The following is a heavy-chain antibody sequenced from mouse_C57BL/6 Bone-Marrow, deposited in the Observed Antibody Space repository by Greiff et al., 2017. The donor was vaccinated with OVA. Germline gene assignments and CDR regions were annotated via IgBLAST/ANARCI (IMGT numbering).Heavy chain of an antibody. D-gene: IGHD2-5*01. CDR3: ARSESNCGGGFAMDY. CDR2: INSNNGGT. Sequence: EVQLQQSGPELVKPGASVKIPCKASGYTFTDYNMDWVKQSHGKSLEWIGDINSNNGGTIYNQKLKGKATLTVDKSSSTTYMELRSLTSEDTAVYYCARSESNCGGGFAMDYWGQGTSVTVSS. CDR1: GYTFTDYN. V-gene: IGHV1-18*01. J-gene: IGHJ4*01.